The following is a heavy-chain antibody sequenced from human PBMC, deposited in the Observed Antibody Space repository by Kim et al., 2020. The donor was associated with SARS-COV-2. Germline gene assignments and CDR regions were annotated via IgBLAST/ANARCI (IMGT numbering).Heavy chain of an antibody. Sequence: GGSLRLSCVVSGFSFSSQWMLWVRQSPGRGLVCVSNINPDGTIMGYADSVKGRFTISRDNAKNTLFLQMNSLTVDDTAVYYCTAGWFDPWGQGTVVTVSS. CDR1: GFSFSSQW. J-gene: IGHJ5*02. CDR3: TAGWFDP. V-gene: IGHV3-74*01. CDR2: INPDGTIM.